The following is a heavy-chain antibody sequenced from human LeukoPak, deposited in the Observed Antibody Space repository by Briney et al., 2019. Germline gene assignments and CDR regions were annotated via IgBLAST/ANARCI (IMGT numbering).Heavy chain of an antibody. J-gene: IGHJ6*02. D-gene: IGHD6-13*01. CDR3: ARDLLYSSTDNYYYYYGMDV. Sequence: SETLSLTCTVSGGSISSYYWSWIRQPPGKGLEWIGYISYSGSTNYNPSLKSRVAISVDTSKNQFSLKLSSVPAADTAVYYCARDLLYSSTDNYYYYYGMDVWGQGTTVTVSS. CDR1: GGSISSYY. CDR2: ISYSGST. V-gene: IGHV4-59*01.